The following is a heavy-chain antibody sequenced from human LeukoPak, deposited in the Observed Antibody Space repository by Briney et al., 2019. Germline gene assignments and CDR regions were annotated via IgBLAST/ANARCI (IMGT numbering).Heavy chain of an antibody. J-gene: IGHJ5*02. Sequence: ASVKVSCKASGFTFTSYAIHWVRQAPGQGLEWMGWINPNSGATNYAQKFQGRVTMTRDTSINTAYMELRSLRSDDTAVFYCARAHLIAAPGYNWFDPWGQGTLVTVSS. CDR1: GFTFTSYA. CDR3: ARAHLIAAPGYNWFDP. V-gene: IGHV1-2*02. CDR2: INPNSGAT. D-gene: IGHD6-13*01.